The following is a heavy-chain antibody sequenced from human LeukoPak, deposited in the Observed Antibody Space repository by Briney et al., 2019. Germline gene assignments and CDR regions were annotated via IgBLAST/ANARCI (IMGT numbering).Heavy chain of an antibody. J-gene: IGHJ4*02. D-gene: IGHD6-19*01. CDR1: GFSVTSYG. Sequence: HPGGSLRLSCAVSGFSVTSYGMSWVRHAPGKGLEWISAISVNGDTTWYADSVKGRFIISRDNSENTLYLQMNSLRAEDTAVYYCAQGYSSGWFPYWGQGSLVSVSS. CDR2: ISVNGDTT. V-gene: IGHV3-23*01. CDR3: AQGYSSGWFPY.